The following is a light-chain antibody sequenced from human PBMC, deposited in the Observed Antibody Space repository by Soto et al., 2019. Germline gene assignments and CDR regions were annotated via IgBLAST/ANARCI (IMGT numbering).Light chain of an antibody. CDR3: ISYAGSNKPA. V-gene: IGLV2-8*01. Sequence: QSALTQPPSASGSPGQSVAISCSGTSSDVGGYNYVSWYQQHPGKAPQLMIYDVNKRPSGVPDRFSGSKPGNTASLTVSGPQTDDEADYYCISYAGSNKPAFGGGTKLSVL. J-gene: IGLJ2*01. CDR1: SSDVGGYNY. CDR2: DVN.